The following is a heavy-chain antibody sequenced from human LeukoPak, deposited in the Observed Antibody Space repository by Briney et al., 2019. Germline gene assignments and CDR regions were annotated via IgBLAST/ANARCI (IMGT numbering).Heavy chain of an antibody. J-gene: IGHJ6*02. D-gene: IGHD3-22*01. CDR3: ASSHDSSGYVPLLYYYGMDV. CDR2: INHSGST. Sequence: SETLSLTCAVYGGSFSGYYWSWIRQPPGKGLEWIGEINHSGSTNYNPSLKSRVTISVDTSKNQFSLKLSSVTAADTAVYYCASSHDSSGYVPLLYYYGMDVWGQGTTVTVSS. CDR1: GGSFSGYY. V-gene: IGHV4-34*01.